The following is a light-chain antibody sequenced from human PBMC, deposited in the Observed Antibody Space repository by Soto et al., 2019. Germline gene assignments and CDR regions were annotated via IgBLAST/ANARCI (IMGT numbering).Light chain of an antibody. J-gene: IGLJ3*02. CDR2: EVT. Sequence: QSALTQPPSVSGSPGQSVTISCTGTSSDVGSYNRVSWYQQPPGTAPKLMIYEVTNRPSGVPNRFSASKSGNTASLTISGLQAEDEADYYCTSYTSSRTGVVGGGTKLTVL. V-gene: IGLV2-18*02. CDR1: SSDVGSYNR. CDR3: TSYTSSRTGV.